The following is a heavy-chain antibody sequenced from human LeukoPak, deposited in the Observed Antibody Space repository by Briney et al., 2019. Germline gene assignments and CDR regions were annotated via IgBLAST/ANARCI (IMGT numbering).Heavy chain of an antibody. CDR1: GFTFSNAW. CDR3: TVGYSSSWYYYYYMDV. Sequence: GGSLRPSCAASGFTFSNAWMSWVRQAPGKGLEWVGRIKSKTDGGTTDYAAPVKGRFTISRDDSKNTLYLQMNSLKTEDTAMYYCTVGYSSSWYYYYYMDVWGKGTTVTVSS. V-gene: IGHV3-15*01. J-gene: IGHJ6*03. D-gene: IGHD6-13*01. CDR2: IKSKTDGGTT.